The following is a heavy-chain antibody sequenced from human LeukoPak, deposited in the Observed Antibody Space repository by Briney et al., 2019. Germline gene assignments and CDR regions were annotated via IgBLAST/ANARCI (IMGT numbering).Heavy chain of an antibody. D-gene: IGHD5-12*01. J-gene: IGHJ4*02. CDR3: AKGHSGYGTFDY. CDR1: GFTFDDYA. Sequence: GGSLRLSCAASGFTFDDYAMHWVRQAPGKGLEWVSGISWNSGSIGYADSVKGRFTISRYNAKNSLYLQMNSLRAEDTALYYCAKGHSGYGTFDYWGQGTLVTVSS. V-gene: IGHV3-9*01. CDR2: ISWNSGSI.